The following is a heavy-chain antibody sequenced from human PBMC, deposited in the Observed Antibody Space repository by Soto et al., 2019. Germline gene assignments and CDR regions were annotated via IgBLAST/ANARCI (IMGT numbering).Heavy chain of an antibody. Sequence: PGESLTISSRGSGDSFACYWITWVRQKPGKGLEWMGRIDPSDSQTYYSPSFRGHVTISVTKSITTVFLQWSSLRASDTAMYYWARQIYDSDTGPNFQYYFDSWGQGTPVTVSS. CDR2: IDPSDSQT. CDR3: ARQIYDSDTGPNFQYYFDS. D-gene: IGHD3-22*01. CDR1: GDSFACYW. J-gene: IGHJ4*02. V-gene: IGHV5-10-1*01.